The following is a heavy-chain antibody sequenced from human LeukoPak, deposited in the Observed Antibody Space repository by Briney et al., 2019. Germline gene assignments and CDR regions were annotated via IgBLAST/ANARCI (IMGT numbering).Heavy chain of an antibody. D-gene: IGHD6-19*01. J-gene: IGHJ4*02. CDR3: AREGIAVPGTEFDY. V-gene: IGHV1-46*01. Sequence: ASVKVSCKASGYTFTSYYMHWVRQAPGQGRAWMGIINPNGDSTTYAQKFQGRVTMTRDTSTNTVYMELSSLRSEDTAVYYCAREGIAVPGTEFDYWGQGTLVTVSS. CDR1: GYTFTSYY. CDR2: INPNGDST.